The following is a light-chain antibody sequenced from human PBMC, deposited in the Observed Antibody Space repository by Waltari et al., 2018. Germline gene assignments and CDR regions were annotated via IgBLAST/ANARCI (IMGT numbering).Light chain of an antibody. J-gene: IGKJ4*01. Sequence: EIVFTQSPATLSLSPGKRGTLSCRASQSVSSYLAWYQQKPGQAPRLLIYDASNRATGIPARFSGSGSGTDFTLTISSLEPEDFAVYYCQQRSNWPLTFGGGTKVEIK. CDR2: DAS. CDR3: QQRSNWPLT. V-gene: IGKV3-11*01. CDR1: QSVSSY.